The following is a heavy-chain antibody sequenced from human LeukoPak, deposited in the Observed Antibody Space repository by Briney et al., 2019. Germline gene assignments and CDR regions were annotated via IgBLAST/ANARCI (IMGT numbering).Heavy chain of an antibody. V-gene: IGHV1-8*01. CDR1: GYTFTSYD. Sequence: ASVKVSCKASGYTFTSYDINWVRQATGQGLEWMGWMNPNSGNTGYAQKFQGRATMTRDTSISTAYMELSRLRSDDTAVYYCARELEPGPYYYYYGMDVWGQGTTVTVSS. D-gene: IGHD1-1*01. J-gene: IGHJ6*02. CDR3: ARELEPGPYYYYYGMDV. CDR2: MNPNSGNT.